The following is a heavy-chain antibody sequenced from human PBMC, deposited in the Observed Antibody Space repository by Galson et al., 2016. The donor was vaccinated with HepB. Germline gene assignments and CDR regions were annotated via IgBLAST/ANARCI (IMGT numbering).Heavy chain of an antibody. D-gene: IGHD6-19*01. V-gene: IGHV3-53*01. Sequence: SLRLSCAVSGFTVSNHYISWVRQAPGKGLEWVSIINADGTTDYRDSVKGRFTISRDNSKNTVYLQMNTLRAGDTAFYYCVRYSCLSSAVAGDNYWGQGTLVTVSS. CDR1: GFTVSNHY. J-gene: IGHJ4*02. CDR3: VRYSCLSSAVAGDNY. CDR2: INADGTT.